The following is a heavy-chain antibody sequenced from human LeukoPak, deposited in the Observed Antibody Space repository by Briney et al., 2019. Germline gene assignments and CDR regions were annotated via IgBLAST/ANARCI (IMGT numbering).Heavy chain of an antibody. CDR2: IYYSGST. J-gene: IGHJ4*02. CDR3: ARGQSYSSGWYEFDY. Sequence: SETLSVTCTVSGGSIGSYYWSWIRQPPGKGLEWLGYIYYSGSTNYNPSLKSRVTISVDTSKNQFSLKLSSVTAADTAVYYCARGQSYSSGWYEFDYWGQGTLVTVSS. V-gene: IGHV4-59*01. CDR1: GGSIGSYY. D-gene: IGHD6-19*01.